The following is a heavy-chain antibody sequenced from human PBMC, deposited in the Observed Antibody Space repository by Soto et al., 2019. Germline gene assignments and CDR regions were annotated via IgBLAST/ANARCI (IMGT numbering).Heavy chain of an antibody. J-gene: IGHJ5*02. Sequence: QVQLVQSGGEVKKPGASVKVSCKASGYTFTNYGVTWVRQAPGQGLEWMGWISAYTDNPNYAQKFQGRVTMTIDTSTTTAYMDLRSLTSDDTAVYYCARVIPGAEAWFGTWDQGTLVTVSS. V-gene: IGHV1-18*01. CDR2: ISAYTDNP. CDR1: GYTFTNYG. D-gene: IGHD2-2*01. CDR3: ARVIPGAEAWFGT.